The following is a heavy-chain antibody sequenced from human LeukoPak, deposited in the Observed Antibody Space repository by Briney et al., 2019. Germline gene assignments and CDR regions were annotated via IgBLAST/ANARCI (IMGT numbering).Heavy chain of an antibody. CDR1: GSAFPNYA. J-gene: IGHJ4*02. D-gene: IGHD4-23*01. CDR2: ISGSGHRT. CDR3: ARAGGSVNLDY. Sequence: GGSLRLSCAAPGSAFPNYAMNWVRQAPGKGLEWVSGISGSGHRTYDADSVRGRFAISRDNSKNTLFLQMNSLRVEDTAVYYCARAGGSVNLDYWGQGTLVTVSS. V-gene: IGHV3-23*01.